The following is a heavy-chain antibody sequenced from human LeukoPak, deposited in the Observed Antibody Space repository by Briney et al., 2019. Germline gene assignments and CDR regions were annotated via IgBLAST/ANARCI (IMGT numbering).Heavy chain of an antibody. CDR3: AKDGGLWVSAHWGDS. CDR2: ITTGGPNT. J-gene: IGHJ4*02. V-gene: IGHV3-23*01. CDR1: GFTFSSYT. Sequence: GGSLRLSCAVSGFTFSSYTMSWVRQAPGKGLKWVSTITTGGPNTYYADSVKGRFTVSRDDSKNTLYLQMNSLRAEDTAVYYCAKDGGLWVSAHWGDSWGRGTLVTVSS. D-gene: IGHD7-27*01.